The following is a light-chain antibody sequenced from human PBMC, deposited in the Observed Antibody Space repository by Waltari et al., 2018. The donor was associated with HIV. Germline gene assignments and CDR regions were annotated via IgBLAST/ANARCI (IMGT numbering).Light chain of an antibody. Sequence: QTVVTQEPSFSVSPGGTVTLTCGLSSGSVSTSYYPSWYQQTPGQAPLTLIYSTNTRSSVVPDRFSGSILGNKAALTITGSQADDESYYYCVLYMGSGISVFGGGTQLTVL. J-gene: IGLJ7*01. CDR1: SGSVSTSYY. V-gene: IGLV8-61*01. CDR3: VLYMGSGISV. CDR2: STN.